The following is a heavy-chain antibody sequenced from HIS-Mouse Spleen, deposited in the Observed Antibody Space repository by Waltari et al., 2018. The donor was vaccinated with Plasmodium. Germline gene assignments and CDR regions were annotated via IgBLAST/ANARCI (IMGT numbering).Heavy chain of an antibody. CDR1: GYSISSGYY. V-gene: IGHV4-38-2*02. J-gene: IGHJ3*02. D-gene: IGHD7-27*01. Sequence: QVQLQESGPGLVKPSETLSLTCTVSGYSISSGYYWGWIRQPPGKGLAWIGSISHSGSTYYNPTLKSRVTISVDTSKNQFSLKLSSVTAADSAVYYCARVGNWGSNAFDIWGQGTMVTVSS. CDR2: ISHSGST. CDR3: ARVGNWGSNAFDI.